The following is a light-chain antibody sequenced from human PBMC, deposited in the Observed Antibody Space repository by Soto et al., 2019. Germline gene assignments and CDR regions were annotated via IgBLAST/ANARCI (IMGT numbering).Light chain of an antibody. Sequence: ESVLTQSPGTLSLSPGERATLSCWASQSVGSTYLAWYQQKPGQAPRLLIYGTSKRATGIPDRFSGRGSGTDFTLTISRLEPEDFAVYYCQQYGTSWITFGQGTRLEIK. J-gene: IGKJ5*01. CDR2: GTS. CDR1: QSVGSTY. CDR3: QQYGTSWIT. V-gene: IGKV3-20*01.